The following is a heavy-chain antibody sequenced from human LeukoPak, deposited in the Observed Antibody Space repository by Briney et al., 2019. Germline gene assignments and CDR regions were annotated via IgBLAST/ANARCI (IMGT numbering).Heavy chain of an antibody. D-gene: IGHD6-13*01. CDR3: ARAAAGTLAFNYYYYYMDV. CDR2: IYYSGST. Sequence: SETLSLTCTVSGGSISSYYWSWIRQPPGKGLEWIGYIYYSGSTNNNPSLKSRVTISIDTSKNQFSLKLSSVTAADTAVYYCARAAAGTLAFNYYYYYMDVWGKGTTITTSS. CDR1: GGSISSYY. V-gene: IGHV4-59*01. J-gene: IGHJ6*03.